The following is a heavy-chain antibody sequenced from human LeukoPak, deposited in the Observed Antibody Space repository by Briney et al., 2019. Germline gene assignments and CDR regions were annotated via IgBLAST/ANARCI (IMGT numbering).Heavy chain of an antibody. D-gene: IGHD6-6*01. CDR1: GGSISSCSYY. Sequence: PSETLSLTCTVSGGSISSCSYYWGWIRQPPGKGLEWIGSIYYSGSTYYNPSLKSRVTITVDTSKNQFSLKLSSVTDADAAVYYCARAGSRSSSIRIWGQGTLVTVSS. V-gene: IGHV4-39*07. J-gene: IGHJ4*02. CDR2: IYYSGST. CDR3: ARAGSRSSSIRI.